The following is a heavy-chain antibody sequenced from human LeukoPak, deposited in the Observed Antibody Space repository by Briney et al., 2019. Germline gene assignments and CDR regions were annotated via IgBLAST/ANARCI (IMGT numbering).Heavy chain of an antibody. J-gene: IGHJ4*02. CDR3: ASGMGDYVWGSYRLDY. D-gene: IGHD3-16*02. CDR2: ISSSGSTI. Sequence: GGSLRLSCAASGFTFSSYEMNWVRQAPGKGLEWVSYISSSGSTIYYADSVKGRFTISRDNSKNTLYLQMNSLRAEDTAVYYCASGMGDYVWGSYRLDYWGLGTLVTVSS. CDR1: GFTFSSYE. V-gene: IGHV3-48*03.